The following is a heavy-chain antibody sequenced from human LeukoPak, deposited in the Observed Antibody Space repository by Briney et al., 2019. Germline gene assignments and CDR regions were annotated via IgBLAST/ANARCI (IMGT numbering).Heavy chain of an antibody. Sequence: ASVKVSCKASGYTFTDYYMRWVRQAPGQGLESMGWINPRTGGTHYEQKFQDRVSMTRDTSISTAYMHIYTPTSDDTAVYYCALEFRSGDAFDIWGQGTLVTVSS. J-gene: IGHJ3*02. CDR2: INPRTGGT. D-gene: IGHD3-10*01. CDR3: ALEFRSGDAFDI. V-gene: IGHV1-2*02. CDR1: GYTFTDYY.